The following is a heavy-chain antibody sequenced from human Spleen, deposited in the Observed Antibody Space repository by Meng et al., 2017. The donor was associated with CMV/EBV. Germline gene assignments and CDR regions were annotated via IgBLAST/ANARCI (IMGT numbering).Heavy chain of an antibody. V-gene: IGHV4-30-4*08. D-gene: IGHD3-16*01. CDR2: IFLNGDG. CDR1: GGSFGSAASF. CDR3: ARIRTAVRSKGYFDL. J-gene: IGHJ2*01. Sequence: SGGSFGSAASFWAWLRVPPGKGLGLVGYIFLNGDGYSDPSVKCRFSISVDTTKNQYSLKLSSVTAAGAAVYYCARIRTAVRSKGYFDLWGRGTLVTVSS.